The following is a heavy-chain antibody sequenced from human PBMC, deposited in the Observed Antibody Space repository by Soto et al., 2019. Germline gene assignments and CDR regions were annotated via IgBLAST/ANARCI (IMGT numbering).Heavy chain of an antibody. V-gene: IGHV5-51*01. CDR1: GYSFTSYW. D-gene: IGHD3-22*01. J-gene: IGHJ4*02. Sequence: GESLKISCKGSGYSFTSYWIGWVRQMPGKGLEWMGIIYPGDSDTRYSPSFQGQVTISVDKSISTAYLQWSSLKASDTAMYYCARPVHYDSSGYSPPHYWGQGTLVTVSS. CDR2: IYPGDSDT. CDR3: ARPVHYDSSGYSPPHY.